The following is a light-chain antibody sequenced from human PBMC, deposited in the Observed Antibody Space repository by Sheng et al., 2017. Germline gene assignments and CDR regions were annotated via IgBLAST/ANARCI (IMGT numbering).Light chain of an antibody. CDR2: GTS. V-gene: IGKV3-20*01. CDR1: QSVSSSY. J-gene: IGKJ4*01. CDR3: FQYGYSPRT. Sequence: EIVLTQSPGTLSLSPGERATLSCRASQSVSSSYLAWYQQKPGQAPRLLIFGTSSRATGIPDRFSGSGSGTDFTLTISRLEPEDFAVYYCFQYGYSPRTFGGGRTWXSN.